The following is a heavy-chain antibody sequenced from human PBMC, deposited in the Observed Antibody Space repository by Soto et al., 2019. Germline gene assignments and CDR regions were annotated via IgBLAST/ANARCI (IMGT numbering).Heavy chain of an antibody. CDR2: ISAYNGNT. J-gene: IGHJ6*02. D-gene: IGHD1-26*01. CDR1: GYTFTSCG. CDR3: ARVGGLLSPRRSLFHV. Sequence: ASVKVSCKASGYTFTSCGISWVRQAPGQGLEWMGWISAYNGNTNYAQKLQGRVTMTTDTSTSTAYMELRSLRSDDTAVYYCARVGGLLSPRRSLFHVSAQGNTVTVS. V-gene: IGHV1-18*04.